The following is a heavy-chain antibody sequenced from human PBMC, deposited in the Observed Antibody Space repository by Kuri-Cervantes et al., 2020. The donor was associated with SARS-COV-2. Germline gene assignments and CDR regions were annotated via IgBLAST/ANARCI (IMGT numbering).Heavy chain of an antibody. Sequence: ASVKVSCKASGYTFTSYDINWVRQATGQGLEWMGWMNSNSGNTGYAQKLQGRVTMTTDTSTSTAYMELRSLRSDDTAVYYCARDAGYYDSSGYRYYFDYWGQGTLVTVSS. CDR2: MNSNSGNT. J-gene: IGHJ4*02. D-gene: IGHD3-22*01. CDR1: GYTFTSYD. CDR3: ARDAGYYDSSGYRYYFDY. V-gene: IGHV1-8*01.